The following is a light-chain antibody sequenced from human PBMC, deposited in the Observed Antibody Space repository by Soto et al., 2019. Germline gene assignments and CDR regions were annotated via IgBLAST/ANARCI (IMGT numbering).Light chain of an antibody. CDR2: LAS. CDR1: QSLLQSNGYNY. V-gene: IGKV2-28*01. Sequence: IVMTQSPLSLPVTPGEPASISCSSSQSLLQSNGYNYLDWYLQRPGQSPQLLIFLASHRASGVPDRFSGSGSGTDFTLKISSVEAKDFGVYYCMRPWHAPRTFGQGTRVEIK. CDR3: MRPWHAPRT. J-gene: IGKJ1*01.